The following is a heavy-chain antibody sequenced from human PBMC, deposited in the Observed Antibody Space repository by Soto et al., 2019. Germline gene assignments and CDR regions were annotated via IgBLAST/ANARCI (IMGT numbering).Heavy chain of an antibody. CDR2: INPLSGIP. D-gene: IGHD2-2*01. Sequence: QVQLVQSGAEVKKPESSVKVSCKTSGGTFVRHVISWVRQAPGQGPEWMGKINPLSGIPNYAQKFQDEVTFTADTDSSTAYMELSSLRSDDTAVNYCAAPACAATWCSPSHNLDHWGQGTLVTVSS. CDR1: GGTFVRHV. J-gene: IGHJ4*02. CDR3: AAPACAATWCSPSHNLDH. V-gene: IGHV1-69*09.